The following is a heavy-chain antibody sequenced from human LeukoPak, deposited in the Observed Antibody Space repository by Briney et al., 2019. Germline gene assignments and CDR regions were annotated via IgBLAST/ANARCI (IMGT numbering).Heavy chain of an antibody. V-gene: IGHV3-33*06. CDR3: AKMTEESYFDY. CDR2: IWYDGSNK. Sequence: AGGSLRLSCVASGVTFSSYGMHWVRQAPGKGLEWVAVIWYDGSNKYYADSVKGRFTISRDNSKNTLYLQMNSLRAEDTAVYYCAKMTEESYFDYWGQGTLVTVSS. J-gene: IGHJ4*02. D-gene: IGHD1-14*01. CDR1: GVTFSSYG.